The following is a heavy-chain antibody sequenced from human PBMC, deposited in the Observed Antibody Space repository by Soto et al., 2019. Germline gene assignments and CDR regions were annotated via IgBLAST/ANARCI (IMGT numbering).Heavy chain of an antibody. J-gene: IGHJ5*02. Sequence: PSETLSLTCTVSGSYVSSGSYYWSWIRQPPGKGLEWIGYIYYSGSTNYNPSLKSRVTISVDTSKNQFSLKLSSVTAADTAVYYCARVPGPWGQGTLVTVSS. CDR1: GSYVSSGSYY. V-gene: IGHV4-61*01. CDR2: IYYSGST. CDR3: ARVPGP.